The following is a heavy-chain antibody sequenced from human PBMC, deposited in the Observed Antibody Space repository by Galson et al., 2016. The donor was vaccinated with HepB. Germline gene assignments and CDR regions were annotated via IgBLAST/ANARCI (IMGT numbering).Heavy chain of an antibody. V-gene: IGHV4-39*01. Sequence: ETLSLTCTVSSGSISSSSYYWGWIRQPPGKGLEWIGSIYYSGSTDYNPSLKSRVTISVDRSKNQFSLNLSSVTAADTAVYYCARRGYGFWSGYFKYWGQGTLVTVSS. D-gene: IGHD3-3*01. CDR1: SGSISSSSYY. CDR3: ARRGYGFWSGYFKY. CDR2: IYYSGST. J-gene: IGHJ4*02.